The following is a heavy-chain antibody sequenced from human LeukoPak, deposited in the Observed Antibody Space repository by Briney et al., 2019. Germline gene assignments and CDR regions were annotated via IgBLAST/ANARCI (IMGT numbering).Heavy chain of an antibody. J-gene: IGHJ4*02. Sequence: GGSLRLSCAASGFTFSSYAMHWVRQAPGKGLEWVAVISYDGSNKYYADSVKGRLTISRDNSKNTLYLQMNSLRAEDTAVYYCAREIEKMATIGIFDYWGQGTLVTVSS. CDR2: ISYDGSNK. V-gene: IGHV3-30-3*01. CDR3: AREIEKMATIGIFDY. CDR1: GFTFSSYA. D-gene: IGHD1-1*01.